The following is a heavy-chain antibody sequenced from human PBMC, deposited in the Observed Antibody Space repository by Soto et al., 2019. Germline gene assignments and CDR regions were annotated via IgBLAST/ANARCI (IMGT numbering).Heavy chain of an antibody. CDR3: AGDVRWDRGLDV. D-gene: IGHD1-26*01. J-gene: IGHJ6*02. Sequence: PSETLSLTCTVSGGSISSNYWSWIRQPAGKGLEWIGRINTGGTTNYNPSLKRRVSMSVDTSKNQFSLKVNSMTAADTAVYYCAGDVRWDRGLDVWGQGTTVTVSS. V-gene: IGHV4-4*07. CDR1: GGSISSNY. CDR2: INTGGTT.